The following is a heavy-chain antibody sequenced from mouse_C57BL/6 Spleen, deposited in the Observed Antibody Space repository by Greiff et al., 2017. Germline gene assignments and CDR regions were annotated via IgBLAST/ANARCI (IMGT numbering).Heavy chain of an antibody. CDR3: TRIYYGSSYAMDY. CDR2: IDPETGGT. D-gene: IGHD1-1*01. Sequence: QVQLQQSGAELVRPGASVTLSCKASGYTFTDYEMHWVKQTPVHGLEWIGAIDPETGGTAYNQKFKGKAILTADKSSSTAYMELRSLTSEDSAVYYCTRIYYGSSYAMDYWGQGTSVTVSS. J-gene: IGHJ4*01. CDR1: GYTFTDYE. V-gene: IGHV1-15*01.